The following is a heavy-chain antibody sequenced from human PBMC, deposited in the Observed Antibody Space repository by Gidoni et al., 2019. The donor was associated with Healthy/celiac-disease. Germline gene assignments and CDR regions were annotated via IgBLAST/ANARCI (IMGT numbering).Heavy chain of an antibody. CDR3: ARDSDRATGIAAENCFDP. V-gene: IGHV1-18*04. CDR2: ISAYNGNT. J-gene: IGHJ5*02. D-gene: IGHD6-13*01. CDR1: GNTFTSYG. Sequence: QVQLVQSGAEVKKRGAAVKVSCKASGNTFTSYGISWVRQAPGQGLEWMGWISAYNGNTNSAHKLQGSVTLTTDTSTSTAYMGLRLLGSDDTAVYYCARDSDRATGIAAENCFDPWGQGTLVTVSS.